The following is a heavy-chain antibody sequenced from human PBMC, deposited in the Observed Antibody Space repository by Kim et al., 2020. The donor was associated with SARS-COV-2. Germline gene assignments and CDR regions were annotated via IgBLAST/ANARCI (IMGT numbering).Heavy chain of an antibody. CDR3: ARAYCGGDCYGGWARRVPYYYYGMDV. V-gene: IGHV1-69*06. CDR2: IIPIFGTA. D-gene: IGHD2-21*02. J-gene: IGHJ6*02. CDR1: GGTFSSYA. Sequence: SVKVSCKASGGTFSSYAISWVRQAPGQGLEWMGGIIPIFGTANYAQKFQGRVTITADKSTSTAYMELSSLRSEDTAVYYCARAYCGGDCYGGWARRVPYYYYGMDVWGQGTTVTVSS.